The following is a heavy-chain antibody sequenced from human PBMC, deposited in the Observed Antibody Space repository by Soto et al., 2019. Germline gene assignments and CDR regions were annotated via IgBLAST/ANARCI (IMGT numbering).Heavy chain of an antibody. J-gene: IGHJ4*02. D-gene: IGHD2-15*01. CDR1: GFSLSTTGMR. Sequence: SGPTLVNPTQTLTLTCTFSGFSLSTTGMRVSWIRQPPGKALEWLARIDWADDKFYSTSLKTRPTISKYTSKNQLVLTVTNMDPVDTATYYCARTAGHYRSRHFDSWGQGTLVTVSS. CDR3: ARTAGHYRSRHFDS. V-gene: IGHV2-70*04. CDR2: IDWADDK.